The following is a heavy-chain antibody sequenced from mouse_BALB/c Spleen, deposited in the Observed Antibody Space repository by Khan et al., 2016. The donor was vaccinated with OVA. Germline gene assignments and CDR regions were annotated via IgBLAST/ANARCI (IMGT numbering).Heavy chain of an antibody. CDR3: ASSVTITTVVATDFDY. CDR2: IRYGGRT. J-gene: IGHJ2*01. D-gene: IGHD1-1*01. V-gene: IGHV3-2*02. CDR1: GYSITSDYA. Sequence: EVQLQESGPGLVKPSQSLSLTCTVTGYSITSDYAWNWIRQFPGNKLEWMGYIRYGGRTSYNPSLKSRIPITRDTSTNQSFLQLNAVTTEDTATLYGASSVTITTVVATDFDYWGQGTTLTVSS.